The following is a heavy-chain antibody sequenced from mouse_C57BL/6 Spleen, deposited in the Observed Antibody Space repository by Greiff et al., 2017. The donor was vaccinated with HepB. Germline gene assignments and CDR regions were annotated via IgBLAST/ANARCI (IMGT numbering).Heavy chain of an antibody. CDR1: GYAFSSSW. CDR2: IYPGDGDT. D-gene: IGHD2-4*01. V-gene: IGHV1-82*01. J-gene: IGHJ2*01. CDR3: ARSPIYYDYDGY. Sequence: VQVVESGPELVKPGASVKISCKASGYAFSSSWMNWVKQRPGKGLEWIGRIYPGDGDTNYNGKFKGKATLTADKSSSTAYMQLSSLTSEDSAVYFCARSPIYYDYDGYWGQGTTLTVSS.